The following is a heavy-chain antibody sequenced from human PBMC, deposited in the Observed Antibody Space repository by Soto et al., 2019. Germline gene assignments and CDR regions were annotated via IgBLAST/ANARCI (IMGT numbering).Heavy chain of an antibody. Sequence: SVKVSCKASGGTFSSYAISWVRQAPGQGLEWMGGIIPIFGTANYAQKFQGRVTITADESTSTAYMELSSMRSEDTAVYYCARHYDFWSGPFDYWGQGTLVTVSS. D-gene: IGHD3-3*01. CDR1: GGTFSSYA. CDR2: IIPIFGTA. J-gene: IGHJ4*02. V-gene: IGHV1-69*13. CDR3: ARHYDFWSGPFDY.